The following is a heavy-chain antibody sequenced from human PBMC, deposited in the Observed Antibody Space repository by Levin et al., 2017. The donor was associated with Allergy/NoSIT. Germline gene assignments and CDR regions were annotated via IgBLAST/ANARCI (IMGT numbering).Heavy chain of an antibody. CDR3: ARESGDCSGGSCYDY. J-gene: IGHJ4*02. V-gene: IGHV4-59*01. D-gene: IGHD2-15*01. CDR2: IYYSGST. Sequence: SETLSLTCTVSGGSISSYYWSWIRQPPGKGLEWIGYIYYSGSTNYNPSLKSRVTISVDTSKNQFSLKLSSVTAADTAVYYCARESGDCSGGSCYDYWGQGTLVTVSS. CDR1: GGSISSYY.